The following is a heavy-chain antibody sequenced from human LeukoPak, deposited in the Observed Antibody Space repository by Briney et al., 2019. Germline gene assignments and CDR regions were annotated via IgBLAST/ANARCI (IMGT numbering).Heavy chain of an antibody. CDR2: IHPDGGDK. CDR3: ARDLGFSSEDY. V-gene: IGHV3-7*01. Sequence: GGSLRLSCAASEFTFWNYWMSWVRQAPGKGRGWVANIHPDGGDKYYVDSVRGRFTIYRDNAKNSLFLQMNSLTVDDTAVCYCARDLGFSSEDYWGQGTLVTVSS. J-gene: IGHJ4*02. CDR1: EFTFWNYW. D-gene: IGHD7-27*01.